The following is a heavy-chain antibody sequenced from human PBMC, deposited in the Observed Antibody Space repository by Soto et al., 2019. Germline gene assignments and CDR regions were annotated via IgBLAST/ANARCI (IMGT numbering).Heavy chain of an antibody. CDR3: ARPQPNSFTGKHAFDI. CDR1: GYTFTSYH. J-gene: IGHJ3*02. V-gene: IGHV1-46*01. Sequence: ASVKVSCKACGYTFTSYHIHWVRQAPGQRLEWMGIINPSGGTTAYAQESQGRVTMARDTSTSTVYMELSSLRSEDTAVYYCARPQPNSFTGKHAFDIRGQGTLLTV. D-gene: IGHD2-15*01. CDR2: INPSGGTT.